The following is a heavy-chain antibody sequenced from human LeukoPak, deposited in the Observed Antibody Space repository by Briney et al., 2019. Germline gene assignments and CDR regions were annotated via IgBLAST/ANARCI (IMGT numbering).Heavy chain of an antibody. CDR3: ARGVGVVVPFDY. J-gene: IGHJ4*02. D-gene: IGHD3-22*01. CDR1: GFPFSSYS. CDR2: ISSSSSYI. V-gene: IGHV3-21*01. Sequence: KPGGSLRLSCAASGFPFSSYSMNWVRQAPGKGLEWVSSISSSSSYIYYADSVKGRFTISRDNAKNSLYLQMNSLRAEDTAVYYCARGVGVVVPFDYWGRGTLVTVSS.